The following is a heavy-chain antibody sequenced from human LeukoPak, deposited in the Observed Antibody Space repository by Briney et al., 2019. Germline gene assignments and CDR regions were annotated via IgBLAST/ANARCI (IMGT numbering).Heavy chain of an antibody. V-gene: IGHV3-23*01. Sequence: GGSLSLSCAASGFTFSRYAMSWVRQALGKGLEWVSALSGSGASTYYADSVKGRFTISRDNSKNTLYLQMNSLRAEDTAIYYCAKVVQYTASTGTGLDYWGQGTLVTVSS. CDR3: AKVVQYTASTGTGLDY. J-gene: IGHJ4*02. CDR2: LSGSGAST. CDR1: GFTFSRYA. D-gene: IGHD6-13*01.